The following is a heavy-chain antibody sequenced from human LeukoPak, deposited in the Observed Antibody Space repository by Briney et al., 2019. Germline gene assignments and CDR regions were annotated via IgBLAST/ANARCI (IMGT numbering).Heavy chain of an antibody. V-gene: IGHV3-30*18. CDR2: ISYDGSNK. CDR1: GFTFSSYG. CDR3: AKDRGWFGGSLANFDY. D-gene: IGHD3-10*01. J-gene: IGHJ4*02. Sequence: GRSLRLSCAASGFTFSSYGMHWVRQAPGKGLEWVAVISYDGSNKYYADSVKGRFTISRDNSKNTLFLQMNSLRADDTAVYYCAKDRGWFGGSLANFDYWGQGTLVTVS.